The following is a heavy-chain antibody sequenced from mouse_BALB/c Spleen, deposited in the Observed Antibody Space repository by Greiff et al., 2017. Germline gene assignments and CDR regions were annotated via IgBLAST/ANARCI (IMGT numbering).Heavy chain of an antibody. J-gene: IGHJ4*01. CDR2: IWRGGST. Sequence: VKLVESGPSLVQPSQSLSITCTVSGFSLTSYGVHWVRQSPGKGLEWLGVIWRGGSTDYNAAFMSRLSITKDNSKSQVFFKMNSLQADDTAIYYCAKNCGLYYYAMDYWGQGTSVTVSS. V-gene: IGHV2-5-1*01. CDR3: AKNCGLYYYAMDY. CDR1: GFSLTSYG.